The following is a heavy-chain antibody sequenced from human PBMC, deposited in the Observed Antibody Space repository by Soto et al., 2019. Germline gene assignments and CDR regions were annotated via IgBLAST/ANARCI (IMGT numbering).Heavy chain of an antibody. V-gene: IGHV3-23*01. CDR3: FTRDCSSTSCYGSVNY. Sequence: GGSLRLSCAASGFSFSSYAMSWVRQAPGKGLKWVTALSSTGVTKYYADYVKGRFTISRDNSKNTLYLQMNSLRAEDTVLYYCFTRDCSSTSCYGSVNYWGPGTLDTVSA. D-gene: IGHD2-2*01. CDR1: GFSFSSYA. CDR2: LSSTGVTK. J-gene: IGHJ4*01.